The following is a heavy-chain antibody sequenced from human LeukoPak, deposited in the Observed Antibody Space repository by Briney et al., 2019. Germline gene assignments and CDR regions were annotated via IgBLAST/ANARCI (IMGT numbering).Heavy chain of an antibody. V-gene: IGHV4-34*01. CDR2: INHSGST. D-gene: IGHD3-10*01. CDR1: GGSFSGYY. CDR3: ARRAPGNYFDY. Sequence: SETLSLTCAVYGGSFSGYYWSWIRQPPGKGLEWIGEINHSGSTNYNPSLKSRVTISVDTSKNQFSLKLSSVTAADTAVYYCARRAPGNYFDYWGQGTLVTVSS. J-gene: IGHJ4*02.